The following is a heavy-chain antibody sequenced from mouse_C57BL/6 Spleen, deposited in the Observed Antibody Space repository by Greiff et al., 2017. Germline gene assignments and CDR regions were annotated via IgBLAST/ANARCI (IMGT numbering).Heavy chain of an antibody. D-gene: IGHD2-4*01. Sequence: QVQLQQSGAELVRPGTSVKVSCKASGYAFTNYLIEWVKQRPGQGLEWIGVINPGSGGTNYNEKFKGKATLTADKSSSTAYMQLSSLTAEDSAVYFCAGGLRSWFAYWGKGTLVTVSA. CDR3: AGGLRSWFAY. CDR1: GYAFTNYL. CDR2: INPGSGGT. J-gene: IGHJ3*01. V-gene: IGHV1-54*01.